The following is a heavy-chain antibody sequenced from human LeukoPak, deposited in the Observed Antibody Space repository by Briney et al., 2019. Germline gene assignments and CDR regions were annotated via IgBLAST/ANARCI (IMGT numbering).Heavy chain of an antibody. Sequence: GGSLRLSCAASGFTFSSHAMNWVRQAPGKGLEWVSGMSGSGSYTYYADSVKGRFIISRDKSKNTLYLQLNSMRAEDTAIYYCAKDRIDSGSYYYIDVWGQGTLVTVSS. CDR1: GFTFSSHA. CDR3: AKDRIDSGSYYYIDV. V-gene: IGHV3-23*01. D-gene: IGHD3-10*01. J-gene: IGHJ4*02. CDR2: MSGSGSYT.